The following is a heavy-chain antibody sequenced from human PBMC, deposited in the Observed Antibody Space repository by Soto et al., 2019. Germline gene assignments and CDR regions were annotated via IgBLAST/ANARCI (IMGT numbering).Heavy chain of an antibody. D-gene: IGHD6-19*01. CDR3: ARHGSDSGWFFFDP. CDR1: VGAINGDY. V-gene: IGHV4-59*08. J-gene: IGHJ5*02. CDR2: VSYSGST. Sequence: PSETLSLTCSLSVGAINGDYWRWIRQPPGKGLEWIGFVSYSGSTDYHPSLKSRVTISIDTSKNQFSLKMISVTAADTAVYYCARHGSDSGWFFFDPWGQGALVTVSS.